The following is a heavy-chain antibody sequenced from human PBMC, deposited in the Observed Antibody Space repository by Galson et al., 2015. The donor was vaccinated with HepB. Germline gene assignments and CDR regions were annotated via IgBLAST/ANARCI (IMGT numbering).Heavy chain of an antibody. CDR3: ARGMTGYSRGAFDY. CDR1: GFTFSSYN. V-gene: IGHV3-48*04. Sequence: SLRLSCAASGFTFSSYNMNWVRPPPGKGLEWVSYISTSSSTIYYADSVKGRFTISSDNAENSLYLQMNSLRADDTAVYYCARGMTGYSRGAFDYWGQGTLVTVSS. CDR2: ISTSSSTI. D-gene: IGHD3-9*01. J-gene: IGHJ4*02.